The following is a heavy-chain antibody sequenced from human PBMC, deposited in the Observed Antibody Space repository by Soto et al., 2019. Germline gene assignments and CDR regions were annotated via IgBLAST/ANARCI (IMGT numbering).Heavy chain of an antibody. J-gene: IGHJ4*02. CDR2: ISAYNGNT. D-gene: IGHD2-2*01. V-gene: IGHV1-18*01. CDR3: ARDIVVVPAADHYFDY. Sequence: ASVKVSCKASGYTFTSYGISWLLQAPGQGLEWMGWISAYNGNTNYAQKLQGRVTMTTDTSTSTAYMELRSLRSDDTAVYYCARDIVVVPAADHYFDYWGQGTLVTVSS. CDR1: GYTFTSYG.